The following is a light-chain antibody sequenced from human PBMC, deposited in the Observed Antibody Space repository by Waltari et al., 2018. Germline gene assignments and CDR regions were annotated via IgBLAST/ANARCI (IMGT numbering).Light chain of an antibody. J-gene: IGKJ1*01. V-gene: IGKV3-15*01. CDR3: LQYNDWPPWT. CDR2: GTY. CDR1: QSVSSN. Sequence: EIVMTQSPATLSVSPGERATLSCSASQSVSSNLAWYQQKPGQAPRLLIFGTYTRATDIPARFSGSGSGTEFTLTISSLQSEDFAVYYCLQYNDWPPWTFGQGTKVEIK.